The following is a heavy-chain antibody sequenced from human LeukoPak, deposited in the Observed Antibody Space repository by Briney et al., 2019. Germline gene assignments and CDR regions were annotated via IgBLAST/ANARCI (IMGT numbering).Heavy chain of an antibody. CDR1: GYTFTSYG. Sequence: ASVKVSCKASGYTFTSYGISWVRQAPGQGLERMGWISAYNGNTNYAKKFQGRVPMTTDTSTSTAYMQLRSLRSDDTAVYYCARHHRYEFRSGYFKDLYPPLCAYWGQGTLVTVPS. D-gene: IGHD3-3*01. CDR2: ISAYNGNT. CDR3: ARHHRYEFRSGYFKDLYPPLCAY. V-gene: IGHV1-18*01. J-gene: IGHJ4*02.